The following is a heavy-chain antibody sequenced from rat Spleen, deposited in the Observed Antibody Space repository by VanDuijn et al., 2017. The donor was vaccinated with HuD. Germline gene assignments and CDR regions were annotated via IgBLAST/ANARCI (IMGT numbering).Heavy chain of an antibody. CDR2: ISPSGGTT. CDR1: GFTFSDYD. J-gene: IGHJ1*01. CDR3: ASLSYGGYYWYFDF. D-gene: IGHD1-11*01. V-gene: IGHV5-25*01. Sequence: EVQLVESGGGLVQPGRSLTLSCAASGFTFSDYDMAWVRQAPTKGLEWVASISPSGGTTYYRDSVKGRFTVSRDDAKSTLYLQMDRLGSEDTATYYCASLSYGGYYWYFDFWGPGTMVTVSS.